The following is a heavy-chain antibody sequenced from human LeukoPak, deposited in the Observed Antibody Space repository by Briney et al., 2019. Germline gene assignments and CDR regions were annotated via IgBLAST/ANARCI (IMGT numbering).Heavy chain of an antibody. V-gene: IGHV3-48*04. CDR2: ISRSSTII. CDR3: ARGPTGTEYFDY. Sequence: GGSLRLSCAASVFTFSRCFMNWVRQAPGKGLEWVSYISRSSTIIYYADSMKGRFTISRDNAKNSLYLQMNSLRAEDTAVYYCARGPTGTEYFDYWGQGTLVTVSS. J-gene: IGHJ4*02. CDR1: VFTFSRCF. D-gene: IGHD1-1*01.